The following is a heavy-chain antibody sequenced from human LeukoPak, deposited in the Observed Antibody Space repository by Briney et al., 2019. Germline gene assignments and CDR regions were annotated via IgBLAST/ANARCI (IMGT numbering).Heavy chain of an antibody. Sequence: GASMKASCKASGYTFTSYYMHWERQPPGQGLEWMGIINPSGGSTSYAQKFQGRVTMTRDTSTSTVYMELSSLRSEDTSVYYCAREYYYDSSGYQGFNYWGQGTLVTVYS. J-gene: IGHJ4*02. V-gene: IGHV1-46*01. CDR2: INPSGGST. CDR1: GYTFTSYY. CDR3: AREYYYDSSGYQGFNY. D-gene: IGHD3-22*01.